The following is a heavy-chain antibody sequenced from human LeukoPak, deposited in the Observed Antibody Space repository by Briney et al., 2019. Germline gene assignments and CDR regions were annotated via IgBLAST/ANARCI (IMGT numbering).Heavy chain of an antibody. J-gene: IGHJ4*02. D-gene: IGHD3-16*02. CDR1: GFTFSSYA. V-gene: IGHV3-30*04. CDR3: ARGDYVWGSYRYPIDY. Sequence: AGGSLRLSCAASGFTFSSYAMHWVRQAPGKELEWVAVISYDGSNKYYADSVKGRFTISRDNSKNTLYLQMNSLRAEDTAVYYCARGDYVWGSYRYPIDYWGQGTLVTVSS. CDR2: ISYDGSNK.